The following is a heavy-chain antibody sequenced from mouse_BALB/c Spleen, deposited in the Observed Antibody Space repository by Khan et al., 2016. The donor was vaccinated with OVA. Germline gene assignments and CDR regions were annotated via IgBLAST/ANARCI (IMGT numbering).Heavy chain of an antibody. Sequence: QIQLVQSGAELARPGASVKLSCKASGYTFTDYNINWVKQWTGQGLEWIGEIYPGSNNTYYNEKFKGKATLTADKSSSTAYMQLSRLTSEDSAVYLCAREWGAWFRYWGQGTLVTVSA. CDR1: GYTFTDYN. CDR3: AREWGAWFRY. J-gene: IGHJ3*01. CDR2: IYPGSNNT. V-gene: IGHV1-77*01.